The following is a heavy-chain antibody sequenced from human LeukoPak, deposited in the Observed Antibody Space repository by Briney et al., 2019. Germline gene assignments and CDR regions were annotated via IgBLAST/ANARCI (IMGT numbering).Heavy chain of an antibody. Sequence: GGSLRLSCAASGFTFSSYSMNWVRQAPGKGLEWVSSITSSSTYVYYADSVKGRLTISRDSAKNSLYLQMNSLRAEDAAVYYCARLYCSGGSCYPEYWGQGTLVTVSS. D-gene: IGHD2-15*01. CDR1: GFTFSSYS. CDR2: ITSSSTYV. V-gene: IGHV3-21*01. CDR3: ARLYCSGGSCYPEY. J-gene: IGHJ4*02.